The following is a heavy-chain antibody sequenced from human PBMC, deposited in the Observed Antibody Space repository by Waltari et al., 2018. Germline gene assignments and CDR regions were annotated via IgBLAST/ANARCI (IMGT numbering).Heavy chain of an antibody. V-gene: IGHV4-39*01. CDR3: ARLGAVAGIRYYFDY. D-gene: IGHD6-19*01. J-gene: IGHJ4*02. Sequence: QLQLQESGPGLVKPSETLSLTCTVSGGSISSSSYYWGWIRQPPGKGLEWIGSIYYSGTTYYIPSRRSRVTISVDTSRYQFSLKLSSVTAADTAVYYCARLGAVAGIRYYFDYWGQGTLVTVSS. CDR1: GGSISSSSYY. CDR2: IYYSGTT.